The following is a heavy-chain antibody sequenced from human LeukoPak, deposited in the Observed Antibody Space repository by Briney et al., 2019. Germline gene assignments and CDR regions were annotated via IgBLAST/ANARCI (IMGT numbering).Heavy chain of an antibody. J-gene: IGHJ6*03. V-gene: IGHV4-39*07. CDR1: GGSISSNVHY. CDR2: IYYSGNT. Sequence: SETLSLTCTVSGGSISSNVHYWGWIRQPPGKGLEWIGSIYYSGNTYYNPSLKSRVAISVDTSKNQFSLKVSSVTAADTAVYYCARTGGSFYFYYYMDVWGKGATVTVSS. CDR3: ARTGGSFYFYYYMDV. D-gene: IGHD1-26*01.